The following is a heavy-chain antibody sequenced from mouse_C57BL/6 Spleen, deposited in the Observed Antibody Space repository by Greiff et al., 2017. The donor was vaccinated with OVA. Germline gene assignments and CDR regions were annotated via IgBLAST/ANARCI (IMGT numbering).Heavy chain of an antibody. D-gene: IGHD2-3*01. J-gene: IGHJ2*01. Sequence: VQLQQPGAELVRPGSSVKLSCKASGYTFTSYWMDWVKQRPGQGLEWIGNIYPSDSETHYNQKFKDKATLTVDKSSSTAYMQLSSLTSEDSAVYYCARRDGYHYFDYWGQGTTLTVSS. CDR1: GYTFTSYW. CDR2: IYPSDSET. CDR3: ARRDGYHYFDY. V-gene: IGHV1-61*01.